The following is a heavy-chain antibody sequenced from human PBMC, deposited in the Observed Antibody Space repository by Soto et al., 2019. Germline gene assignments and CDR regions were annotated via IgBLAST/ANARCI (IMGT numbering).Heavy chain of an antibody. J-gene: IGHJ4*02. D-gene: IGHD3-22*01. CDR1: GGSISSGGYY. CDR3: ARAYRYYDSSGYYLTNFDY. Sequence: SETLSLTCTVSGGSISSGGYYWGWIRQHPGKGLEWIGYIYYSGSTYYNPSLKSRVTISVDTSKNQFSLKLSSVTAADTAVYYCARAYRYYDSSGYYLTNFDYWGQGTLVTVSS. V-gene: IGHV4-31*03. CDR2: IYYSGST.